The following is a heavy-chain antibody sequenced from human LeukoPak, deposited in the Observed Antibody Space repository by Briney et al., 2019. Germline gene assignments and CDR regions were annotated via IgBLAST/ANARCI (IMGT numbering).Heavy chain of an antibody. J-gene: IGHJ4*02. V-gene: IGHV4-30-4*01. CDR2: IYYSGST. CDR3: ARAIASSGSRLFDY. CDR1: GGSIRSYY. D-gene: IGHD3-10*01. Sequence: SETLSLTCTVSGGSIRSYYWNWIRQPPGKGLEWIGYIYYSGSTYYNPSLKSRVTISLDTSKNQFSLRLTSVTAADTAVYYCARAIASSGSRLFDYWGQGTLVTVSS.